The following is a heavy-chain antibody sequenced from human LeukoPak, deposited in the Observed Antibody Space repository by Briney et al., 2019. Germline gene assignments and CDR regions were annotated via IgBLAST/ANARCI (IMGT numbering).Heavy chain of an antibody. CDR1: GYTFTSYG. Sequence: ASVKVSCKASGYTFTSYGISWVRQAPGQGLEWMGWISAYNGNTNYAQKLQGRVTMTTDTSTSTAYMELRSLRSDDTAVYYCARVEGIAGAGGQGWFDPWGQGTLVTVSS. CDR3: ARVEGIAGAGGQGWFDP. V-gene: IGHV1-18*01. J-gene: IGHJ5*02. D-gene: IGHD6-19*01. CDR2: ISAYNGNT.